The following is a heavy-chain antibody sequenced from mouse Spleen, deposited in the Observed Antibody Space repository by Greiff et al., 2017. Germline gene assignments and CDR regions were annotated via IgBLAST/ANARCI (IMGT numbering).Heavy chain of an antibody. D-gene: IGHD2-1*01. V-gene: IGHV5-9-1*01. Sequence: DVMLVESGGGLVKPGGSLKLSCAASGFTFSSYAMSWVRQTPEKRLEWVATISSGGSYTYYPDSVKGRFTISRDNAKNTLYLQMSSLRSEDTAMYYCARRRVYGNYFDYWGQGTTLTVSS. CDR3: ARRRVYGNYFDY. J-gene: IGHJ2*01. CDR1: GFTFSSYA. CDR2: ISSGGSYT.